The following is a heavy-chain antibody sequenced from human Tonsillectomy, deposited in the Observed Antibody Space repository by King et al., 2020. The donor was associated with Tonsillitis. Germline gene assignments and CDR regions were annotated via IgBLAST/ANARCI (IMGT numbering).Heavy chain of an antibody. J-gene: IGHJ5*01. CDR1: GFTFSSYA. CDR2: ISDSGAYT. D-gene: IGHD4-23*01. V-gene: IGHV3-23*04. Sequence: VQLVESGGGLVQPGGSLRLSCAASGFTFSSYAMTWVRQAPGKGLEWVSTISDSGAYTYYADSVKGRFTISRDNSENTLHLQMNSLRAEDTAVYYCAKEAADYGGNYGILNWFVSWGQGTLVTVSA. CDR3: AKEAADYGGNYGILNWFVS.